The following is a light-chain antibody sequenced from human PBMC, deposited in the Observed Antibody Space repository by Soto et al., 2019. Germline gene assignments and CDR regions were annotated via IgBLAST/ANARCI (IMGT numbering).Light chain of an antibody. CDR2: GNR. Sequence: QVVVTQPPSVSGAPGQRVTISCTGNNSNLGAGYDVHWYQQLPGAAPKLVIFGNRNRPSGVPERFSGSKSGTSASLAITGLQAEDEADYYCQAYDYSLTAFVFGGGTKVTVL. J-gene: IGLJ3*02. V-gene: IGLV1-40*01. CDR3: QAYDYSLTAFV. CDR1: NSNLGAGYD.